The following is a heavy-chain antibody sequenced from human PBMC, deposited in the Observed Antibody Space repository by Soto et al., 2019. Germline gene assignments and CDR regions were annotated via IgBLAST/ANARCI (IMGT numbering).Heavy chain of an antibody. CDR3: AAAGSLYFYYYMDV. J-gene: IGHJ6*03. V-gene: IGHV4-59*08. D-gene: IGHD6-13*01. CDR1: GGSITGYS. CDR2: VYDSGLT. Sequence: QVQLQESGPGLVKPSETLSLTCTVSGGSITGYSWIWIRQPPGKGLEWLGYVYDSGLTNYNPSLKSRVSMALNMSKNQFSLQLSSLTAADTSVYYSAAAGSLYFYYYMDVWGKGTTVTVSS.